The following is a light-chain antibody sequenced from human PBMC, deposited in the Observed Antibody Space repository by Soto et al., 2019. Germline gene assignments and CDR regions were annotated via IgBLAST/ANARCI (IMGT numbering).Light chain of an antibody. V-gene: IGKV4-1*01. CDR2: WAS. CDR3: QQYESTPPT. Sequence: DIVMTQSPDSLAVSLGERATINCKSSQSVLYSSNNKNYLAWYQQRPGQPPKLLIYWASTRESGVPDRFGCSGSGTDFTLTITSLQAEDVAVYYCQQYESTPPTFGQGTKLEIK. J-gene: IGKJ2*01. CDR1: QSVLYSSNNKNY.